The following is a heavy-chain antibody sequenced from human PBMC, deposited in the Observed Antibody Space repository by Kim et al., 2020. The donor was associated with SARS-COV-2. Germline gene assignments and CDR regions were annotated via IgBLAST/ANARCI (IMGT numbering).Heavy chain of an antibody. D-gene: IGHD2-15*01. J-gene: IGHJ6*02. V-gene: IGHV3-33*06. Sequence: GGSLRLSCIASGFTFSTYGMHWVRQAPGKGLEWVTLIWYDGSNEYYAYSVKGRFTISRDNSKNTLFLQMTSLTVEDTAVYYCEKPYCSGGCCINYYYGMDVWGPATTVSVAS. CDR1: GFTFSTYG. CDR2: IWYDGSNE. CDR3: EKPYCSGGCCINYYYGMDV.